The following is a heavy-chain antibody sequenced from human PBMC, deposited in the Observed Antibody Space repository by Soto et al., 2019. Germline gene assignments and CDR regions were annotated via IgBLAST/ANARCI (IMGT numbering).Heavy chain of an antibody. V-gene: IGHV3-23*01. J-gene: IGHJ5*02. Sequence: EVQLLESGGGLVQPGGSLRLSCAASGFTFSNYAMTWVRQAPGKGLEWVSGISGSGSSIYYADSVKGRFTISRDHSKKTMYLQMNSRRAEDTAAYYCAKGGNSSSWKNWFDPWGQGTLVTVSS. CDR2: ISGSGSSI. CDR3: AKGGNSSSWKNWFDP. CDR1: GFTFSNYA. D-gene: IGHD6-13*01.